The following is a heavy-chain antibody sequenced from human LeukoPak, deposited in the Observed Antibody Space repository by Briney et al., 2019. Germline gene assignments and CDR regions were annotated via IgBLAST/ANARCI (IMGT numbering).Heavy chain of an antibody. Sequence: SETLSLTCVVYGGSFRAYYWIWIRQPPGKGLEWIGEINESGATNYNPSLKSRLTMSIDTSKSQFSLKLSSVTAADTAIYYCVSSRRYSDFWGWFFGYWGQGTLVTVSS. CDR1: GGSFRAYY. V-gene: IGHV4-34*01. J-gene: IGHJ4*02. D-gene: IGHD3-3*01. CDR2: INESGAT. CDR3: VSSRRYSDFWGWFFGY.